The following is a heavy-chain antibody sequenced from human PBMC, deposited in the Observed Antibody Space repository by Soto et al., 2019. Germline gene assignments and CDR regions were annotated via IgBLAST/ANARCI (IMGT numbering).Heavy chain of an antibody. J-gene: IGHJ5*02. V-gene: IGHV3-23*01. CDR3: AKTPNYSSSWIWFDP. Sequence: EVQLLESGGGLVQPGGSLRLSCAASGFTFSSYAMSWVRQAPGKGLEWVSAISGSGGSTYYADSVKGRFTISRDNSKNKMYLLMNSLRAEDTAVYYCAKTPNYSSSWIWFDPWGQGTLVTVSS. D-gene: IGHD6-13*01. CDR2: ISGSGGST. CDR1: GFTFSSYA.